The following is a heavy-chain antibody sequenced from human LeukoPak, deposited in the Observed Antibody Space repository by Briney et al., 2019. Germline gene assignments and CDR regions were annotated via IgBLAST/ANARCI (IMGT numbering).Heavy chain of an antibody. CDR1: GYTFTSYG. V-gene: IGHV1-18*01. CDR2: ISAYNGNT. J-gene: IGHJ5*02. CDR3: ARQRGYCSGGSCYSYVRWFDP. Sequence: ASVKVSCKASGYTFTSYGISWVRQAPGQGLEWMGWISAYNGNTNYAQKLQGRVTMTTDTSISTAYMELSSLRSEDTAVYYCARQRGYCSGGSCYSYVRWFDPWGQGTLVTVSS. D-gene: IGHD2-15*01.